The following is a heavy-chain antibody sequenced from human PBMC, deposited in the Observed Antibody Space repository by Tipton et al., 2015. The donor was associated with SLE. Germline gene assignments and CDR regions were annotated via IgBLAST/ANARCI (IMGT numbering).Heavy chain of an antibody. V-gene: IGHV1-18*01. J-gene: IGHJ2*01. D-gene: IGHD4-17*01. CDR1: GYTFTSYG. Sequence: QLVQSGAEVKKPGASVKVSCKASGYTFTSYGISWVRQAPGQGLEWMGWISAYNGNTNYAQKLRGRVTMTTDTSARTAYMELRSLRSDDTAVYYCATVETTGLYWYFDLWGRGTLVTVSS. CDR2: ISAYNGNT. CDR3: ATVETTGLYWYFDL.